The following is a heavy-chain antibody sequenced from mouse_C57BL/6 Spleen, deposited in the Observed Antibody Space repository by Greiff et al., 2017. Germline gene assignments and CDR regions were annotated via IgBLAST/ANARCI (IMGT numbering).Heavy chain of an antibody. CDR1: GFTFSDYG. Sequence: DVQLQESGGGLVKPGGSLKLSCAASGFTFSDYGMHWVRQAPEKGLEWVAYISSGSSTIYYADTVKGRFTISRDNAKNTLFLQMTSLRSEDTAMYYCARALAYWGQGTLVTVSA. V-gene: IGHV5-17*01. CDR3: ARALAY. J-gene: IGHJ3*01. CDR2: ISSGSSTI.